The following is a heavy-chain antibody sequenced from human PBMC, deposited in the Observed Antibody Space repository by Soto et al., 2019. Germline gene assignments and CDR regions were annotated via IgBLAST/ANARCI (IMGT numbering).Heavy chain of an antibody. CDR3: ATRASQLYYFDY. CDR1: GGTFSSYT. V-gene: IGHV1-69*02. Sequence: QVQLVQSGAEVKKPGSSVKVSCKASGGTFSSYTISWVRQAPGQGLEWMGRLIPILGIANYAQKFQGRVTITADKSTSTAYMELSSLRSEDTAVYYCATRASQLYYFDYWGQGTLVTVSS. CDR2: LIPILGIA. J-gene: IGHJ4*02. D-gene: IGHD1-26*01.